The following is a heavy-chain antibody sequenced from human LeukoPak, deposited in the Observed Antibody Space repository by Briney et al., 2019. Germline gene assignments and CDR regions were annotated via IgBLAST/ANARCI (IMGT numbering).Heavy chain of an antibody. Sequence: SVTVSCKASGGTFSSYAISWVRQAPGQGLEWMGRIIPILGIANYAQKFQGRVTITADKSTSTAYMELSSLRSEDTAVYYCARVSIAARTGPYYYYGMDVWGQGTTVTVSS. CDR3: ARVSIAARTGPYYYYGMDV. CDR1: GGTFSSYA. CDR2: IIPILGIA. J-gene: IGHJ6*02. V-gene: IGHV1-69*04. D-gene: IGHD6-6*01.